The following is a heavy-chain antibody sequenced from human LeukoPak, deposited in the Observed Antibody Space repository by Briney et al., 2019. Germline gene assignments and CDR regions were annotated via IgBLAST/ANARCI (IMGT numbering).Heavy chain of an antibody. J-gene: IGHJ3*02. Sequence: PGGSLRLSCVASGFTFSDYSMNWVRQAPGKGLECTSYISSSGTPIYYADSVKGRFTISRDNAKNSLYLQMNSLRDEDTAVYYCARDGTVTHAWSGYGFDIWGQGTMVTVSS. CDR3: ARDGTVTHAWSGYGFDI. V-gene: IGHV3-48*02. D-gene: IGHD4-17*01. CDR1: GFTFSDYS. CDR2: ISSSGTPI.